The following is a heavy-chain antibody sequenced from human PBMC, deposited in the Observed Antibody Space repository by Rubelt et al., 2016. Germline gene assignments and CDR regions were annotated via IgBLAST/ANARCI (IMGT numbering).Heavy chain of an antibody. J-gene: IGHJ4*02. Sequence: CTVSGGSISSYYWSWIRQPPGKGLEWIGYIYYSGSTKYNPSLKSRVTISVDTSKNQFSLKLSSVTAADTAVYYCARVWSGVDYWGQGTLVTVSS. CDR3: ARVWSGVDY. D-gene: IGHD3-3*01. CDR2: IYYSGST. CDR1: GGSISSYY. V-gene: IGHV4-59*01.